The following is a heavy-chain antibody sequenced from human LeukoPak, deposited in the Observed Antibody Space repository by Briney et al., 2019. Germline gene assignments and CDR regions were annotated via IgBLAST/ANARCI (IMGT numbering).Heavy chain of an antibody. CDR1: GGSFSGYY. Sequence: SETLSLTCAVYGGSFSGYYWSWIRQPPGKGLEWIGEINHSGSTNYNPSLKSRVTISVDTSKNQFSLKLSSVTAADTAVYYCARHSHGVVIPNYYFNYWGQGTLVTVSS. V-gene: IGHV4-34*01. CDR3: ARHSHGVVIPNYYFNY. D-gene: IGHD3-3*01. CDR2: INHSGST. J-gene: IGHJ4*02.